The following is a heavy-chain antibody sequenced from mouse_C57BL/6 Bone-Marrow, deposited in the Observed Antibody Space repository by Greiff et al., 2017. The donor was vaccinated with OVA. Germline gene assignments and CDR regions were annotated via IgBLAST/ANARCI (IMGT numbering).Heavy chain of an antibody. Sequence: EVQLVESGAELVRPGASVKLSCTASGFNINDDYMHWVKQRPEQGLEWIGWIDPENGDTEYAPKFQGKATTTADTSSNTACLQLSSLTAEDTAVYCCTSYGNFDYWGQGTTLTVSS. CDR3: TSYGNFDY. D-gene: IGHD2-1*01. J-gene: IGHJ2*01. CDR1: GFNINDDY. V-gene: IGHV14-4*01. CDR2: IDPENGDT.